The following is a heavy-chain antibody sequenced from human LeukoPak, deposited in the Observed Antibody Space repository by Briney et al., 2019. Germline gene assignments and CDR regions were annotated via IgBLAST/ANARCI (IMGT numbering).Heavy chain of an antibody. CDR3: ARGPLWLIFDY. D-gene: IGHD3-10*01. CDR2: IYSGGST. J-gene: IGHJ4*02. V-gene: IGHV3-53*04. CDR1: GFTVSSNY. Sequence: GGSLRLSCAASGFTVSSNYMSWVRQAPGKGLEWVSVIYSGGSTYYADSVKGRFTISRHNSKNTLYPQMNSLRAEDTAVYYCARGPLWLIFDYWGQGTLVTVSS.